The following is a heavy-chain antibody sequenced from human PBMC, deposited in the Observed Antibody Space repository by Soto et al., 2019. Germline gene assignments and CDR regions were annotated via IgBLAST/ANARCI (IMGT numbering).Heavy chain of an antibody. CDR2: MNPNSGDT. CDR1: GYSFTSYD. Sequence: ASVKVSCKASGYSFTSYDINWVRQAAGQGLEWVGWMNPNSGDTGYAQKFQGRVTMTSDMSISAAYMELSSLRSEDTAVYYCARGTNYYYYYYMDVWGKGTTVTVSS. CDR3: ARGTNYYYYYYMDV. V-gene: IGHV1-8*01. J-gene: IGHJ6*03.